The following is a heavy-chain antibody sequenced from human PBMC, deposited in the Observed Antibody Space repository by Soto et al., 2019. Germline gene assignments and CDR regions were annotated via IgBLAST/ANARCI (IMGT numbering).Heavy chain of an antibody. CDR1: GGSIGSHY. D-gene: IGHD6-6*01. CDR3: ARRDYSTSSLGPFDY. Sequence: LSLTCVVSGGSIGSHYWSWIRQPPGGGLEWIGYVHYGGSTNYNPSLKSRVTMSVDTSKNQFYLNLSSVTAADTALYFCARRDYSTSSLGPFDYWGQGILVTVSS. CDR2: VHYGGST. J-gene: IGHJ4*02. V-gene: IGHV4-59*11.